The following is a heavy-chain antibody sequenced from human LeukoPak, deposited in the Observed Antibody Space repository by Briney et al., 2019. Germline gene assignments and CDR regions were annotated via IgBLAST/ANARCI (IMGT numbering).Heavy chain of an antibody. CDR2: TYYRSKWYN. V-gene: IGHV6-1*01. CDR3: ARADGDRDGYNFWFDP. Sequence: SQTLSLTCAISGDSVSRNSAAWNWIRQSPSRGLEWLERTYYRSKWYNDYAVSVESRITINPDTSKNQFSLQLNSVTPEDTAVYYCARADGDRDGYNFWFDPWGQGTLVTVSS. D-gene: IGHD5-24*01. J-gene: IGHJ5*02. CDR1: GDSVSRNSAA.